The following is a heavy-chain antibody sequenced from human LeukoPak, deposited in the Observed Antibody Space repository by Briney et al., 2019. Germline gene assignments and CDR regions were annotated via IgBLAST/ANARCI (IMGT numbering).Heavy chain of an antibody. V-gene: IGHV3-23*01. Sequence: GGSLRLSCAASGFTFSSYAMSRVRQAPGKGLEWVSAISGSGGSTYYADSVKGRFTISRDNSKNTLYLQMNSLRAEDTAVYYCAKDPVARYFDWLLSSVDYWGQGTLVTVSS. CDR2: ISGSGGST. CDR1: GFTFSSYA. D-gene: IGHD3-9*01. CDR3: AKDPVARYFDWLLSSVDY. J-gene: IGHJ4*02.